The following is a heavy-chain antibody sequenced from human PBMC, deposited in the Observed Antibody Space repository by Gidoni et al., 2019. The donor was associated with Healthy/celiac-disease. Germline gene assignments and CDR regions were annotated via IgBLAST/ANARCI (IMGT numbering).Heavy chain of an antibody. CDR3: AKERVVITYYYYGMDV. Sequence: EAQLLESGGGLVQPGGSLRLSCAASGFNFSSYAMRWVRQAPGKGLEWVSAISGSGGSTSYAASVKGRFTISRDNSKNTLYLQMNSLRAEDTAVYYCAKERVVITYYYYGMDVWGQGTTVTVSS. V-gene: IGHV3-23*01. CDR1: GFNFSSYA. D-gene: IGHD3-22*01. CDR2: ISGSGGST. J-gene: IGHJ6*02.